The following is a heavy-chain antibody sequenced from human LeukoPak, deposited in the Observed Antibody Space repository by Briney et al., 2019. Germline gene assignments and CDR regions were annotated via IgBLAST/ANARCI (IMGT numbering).Heavy chain of an antibody. V-gene: IGHV1-8*03. CDR1: GYTFTSYD. CDR3: ARGKDIVATITSDY. CDR2: MNPNSGNT. Sequence: ASVKVSCKASGYTFTSYDINWVRQATGQGLEWVGWMNPNSGNTGYAQKFQGRVTITRNTSISTAYMELSSLRSEDTAVYYCARGKDIVATITSDYWGQGTLVTVSS. J-gene: IGHJ4*02. D-gene: IGHD5-12*01.